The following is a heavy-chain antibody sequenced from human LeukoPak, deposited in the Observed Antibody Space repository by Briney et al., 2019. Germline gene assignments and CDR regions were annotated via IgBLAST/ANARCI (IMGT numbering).Heavy chain of an antibody. J-gene: IGHJ4*02. V-gene: IGHV3-30*03. CDR3: ARHMVRGVIPPFDY. D-gene: IGHD3-10*01. Sequence: PGRSLRLSCAASGFTFSSYGMHWVRQAPGKGLEWVAVISYDGSNKYYADSVKGRFTISRDNSKNTLYLQMNSLRAEDTAVYYCARHMVRGVIPPFDYWGQGTLVTVSS. CDR1: GFTFSSYG. CDR2: ISYDGSNK.